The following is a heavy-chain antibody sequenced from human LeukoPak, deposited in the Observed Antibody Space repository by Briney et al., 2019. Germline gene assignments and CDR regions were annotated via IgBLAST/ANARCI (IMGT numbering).Heavy chain of an antibody. V-gene: IGHV3-15*01. CDR1: GFILTNAW. CDR3: SAGWPLNY. Sequence: KSGGSLRLSCAASGFILTNAWMSWVRQAPGKGLEWVGRIKSKSDGGTIDYAASVKGRFIVSRDDSKNTLYLQMNSLKTEDTAVYYCSAGWPLNYWGQGTLVTVSS. CDR2: IKSKSDGGTI. D-gene: IGHD6-19*01. J-gene: IGHJ4*02.